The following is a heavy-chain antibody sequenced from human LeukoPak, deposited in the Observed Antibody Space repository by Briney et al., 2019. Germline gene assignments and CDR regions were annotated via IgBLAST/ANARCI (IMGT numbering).Heavy chain of an antibody. D-gene: IGHD1-26*01. CDR2: INWNGGST. CDR3: ARDLVGVGATSRSYYFDY. V-gene: IGHV3-20*04. CDR1: GFTFDDYG. J-gene: IGHJ4*02. Sequence: PGGSLRLSCAASGFTFDDYGMSWVRQAPGKGLEWVSGINWNGGSTGYADSVKGRFTISRDNAKNSLYLQMNSLRAEDTALYYCARDLVGVGATSRSYYFDYWGQGTLVTFSS.